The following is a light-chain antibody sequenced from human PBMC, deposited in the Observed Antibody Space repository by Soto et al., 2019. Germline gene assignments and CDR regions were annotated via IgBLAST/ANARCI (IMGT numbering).Light chain of an antibody. CDR3: QQRSNWPPEGT. J-gene: IGKJ1*01. CDR1: QSVSRY. Sequence: EIVLTQSPATLSLSPGERATLSCRGSQSVSRYLGWYQQKTGQAPRLLIYDASNSATGIPARLSGSGSGTDFSLIISSLVPEDFAVYYCQQRSNWPPEGTFGQGTKVDI. V-gene: IGKV3-11*01. CDR2: DAS.